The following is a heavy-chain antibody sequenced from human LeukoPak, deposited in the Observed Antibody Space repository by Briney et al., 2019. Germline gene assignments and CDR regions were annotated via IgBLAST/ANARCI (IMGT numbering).Heavy chain of an antibody. CDR1: GYTFTDYY. CDR2: LNPNSGGT. Sequence: GASVKVSCKASGYTFTDYYMHWVRQAPGQGLEWMGWLNPNSGGTNYAQKFQGRVTMTRDTSISTAYMDLSRQRSDDTAVYYCARGGITFGGAYYMTVWGNGTTVTVSS. J-gene: IGHJ6*03. V-gene: IGHV1-2*02. CDR3: ARGGITFGGAYYMTV. D-gene: IGHD3-16*01.